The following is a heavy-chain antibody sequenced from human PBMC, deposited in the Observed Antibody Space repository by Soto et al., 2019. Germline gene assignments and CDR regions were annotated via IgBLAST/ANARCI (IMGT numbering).Heavy chain of an antibody. D-gene: IGHD2-2*01. CDR2: IIPIFGTA. J-gene: IGHJ6*02. Sequence: QVQLVQSGAEVKKPGSSVKVSCKASGGTISSYAISWVRQAPGQGLEWMGGIIPIFGTANYAQKFQGRVTITADESTSTAYMELSSLRSEDTAVYYCASSDIVVVPAALVSYYYYGMDVWGQGTTVTVSS. V-gene: IGHV1-69*01. CDR1: GGTISSYA. CDR3: ASSDIVVVPAALVSYYYYGMDV.